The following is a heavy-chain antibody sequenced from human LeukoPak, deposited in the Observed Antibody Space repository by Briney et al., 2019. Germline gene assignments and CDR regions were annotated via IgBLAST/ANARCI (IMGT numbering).Heavy chain of an antibody. Sequence: GGSLRLSCAASGFTFSSFGMHWVRQAPGKGLEWVAVIWYDGSNKYYADSVKGRFTTSRDNSKNTLYLQMNSLRAEDTAVYYCASIIAVAGHYFDYWGQGTLVTVSS. CDR3: ASIIAVAGHYFDY. D-gene: IGHD6-19*01. V-gene: IGHV3-33*01. J-gene: IGHJ4*02. CDR1: GFTFSSFG. CDR2: IWYDGSNK.